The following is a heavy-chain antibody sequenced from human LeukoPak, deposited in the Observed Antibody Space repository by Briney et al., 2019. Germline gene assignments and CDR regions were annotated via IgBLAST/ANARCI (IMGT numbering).Heavy chain of an antibody. CDR3: ARDHKDWEVFDY. J-gene: IGHJ4*02. CDR1: GFTFSSYS. Sequence: GGSLRLSCAASGFTFSSYSMNWVRQAPGKGLEWVSYITPSSSTIYYADSVKGRFTISRDNAKNSLYLQMNSLRAEDTAVYYCARDHKDWEVFDYWGQGTLVTVSS. V-gene: IGHV3-48*04. CDR2: ITPSSSTI. D-gene: IGHD3/OR15-3a*01.